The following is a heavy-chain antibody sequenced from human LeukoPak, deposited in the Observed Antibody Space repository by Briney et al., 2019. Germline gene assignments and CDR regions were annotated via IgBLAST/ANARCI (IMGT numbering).Heavy chain of an antibody. V-gene: IGHV1-2*02. Sequence: GASVKVSCKASGYTFTGYYMHWVRQAPGQGLEWMGWINPNSGGTNYAQKFQGRVTMTRDTSISTAYMELSRLRPDDTAVYYCASTTSGYGSGSYRIDYWGQGTLVTVSS. CDR2: INPNSGGT. D-gene: IGHD3-10*01. CDR1: GYTFTGYY. CDR3: ASTTSGYGSGSYRIDY. J-gene: IGHJ4*02.